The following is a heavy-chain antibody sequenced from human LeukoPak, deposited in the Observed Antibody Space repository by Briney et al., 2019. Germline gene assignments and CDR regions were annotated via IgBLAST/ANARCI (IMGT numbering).Heavy chain of an antibody. Sequence: GASVKVSCKASGYTFTGYYMHWVRQAPGQGLEWMGWINPNSGGTNYAQKFQGWVTMTRDTSISTAYMELSRLRSDDTAVYYCATEPWGGYSSSSGTPNYWGQGTLVTVSS. V-gene: IGHV1-2*04. CDR2: INPNSGGT. D-gene: IGHD6-6*01. CDR1: GYTFTGYY. CDR3: ATEPWGGYSSSSGTPNY. J-gene: IGHJ4*02.